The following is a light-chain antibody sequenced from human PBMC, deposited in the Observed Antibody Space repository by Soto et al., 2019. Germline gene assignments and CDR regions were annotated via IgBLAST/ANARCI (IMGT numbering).Light chain of an antibody. V-gene: IGLV2-14*01. CDR2: EVN. CDR3: SSYTTSNTYV. Sequence: QSVLPQPASVPGSPGQWITSSCPGTSSDIGVYNYVSWYQQHPGNAPNLMIYEVNNRPSGVSNRFSGSNSGNTASLTISWLQAEDESYYYCSSYTTSNTYVFGTGTKVTVL. J-gene: IGLJ1*01. CDR1: SSDIGVYNY.